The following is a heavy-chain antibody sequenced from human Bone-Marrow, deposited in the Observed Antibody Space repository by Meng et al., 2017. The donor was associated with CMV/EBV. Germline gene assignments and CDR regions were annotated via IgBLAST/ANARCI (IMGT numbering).Heavy chain of an antibody. V-gene: IGHV4-38-2*02. CDR1: GYSISSGYY. D-gene: IGHD3-16*01. CDR3: ARDRRGRDAFDI. Sequence: SEPLSLTCTVSGYSISSGYYWGWIRQPPGKGLEWIGYIYYSGSTNYNPSLKSRVTISVDTSKNQFSLKLSSVTAADTAVYYCARDRRGRDAFDIWGQGTMVTVSS. CDR2: IYYSGST. J-gene: IGHJ3*02.